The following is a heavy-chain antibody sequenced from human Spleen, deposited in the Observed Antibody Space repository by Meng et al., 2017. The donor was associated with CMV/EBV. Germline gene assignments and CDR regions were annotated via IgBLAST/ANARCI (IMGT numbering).Heavy chain of an antibody. Sequence: CTVSGGSVGSGTYYWTWIRQPPGKGLQWIGYIYFTGTTNYNPSLKSRVTISVDTSKNQFSLNLSAMTTADTALYYCARGGTPDVFDYWGQGTLVTVSS. J-gene: IGHJ4*02. CDR3: ARGGTPDVFDY. CDR2: IYFTGTT. V-gene: IGHV4-61*01. CDR1: GGSVGSGTYY. D-gene: IGHD1-1*01.